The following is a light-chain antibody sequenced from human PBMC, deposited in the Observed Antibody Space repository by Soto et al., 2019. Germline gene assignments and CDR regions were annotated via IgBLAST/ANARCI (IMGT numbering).Light chain of an antibody. CDR3: SLYARNNNLV. Sequence: QSALTQPPSASGSPGQSVTISCTGTSSDVGGYNFVSWYQQHPGKAPKLMIYEVSKRPPGVPDRFSGSKSGNTASLTVSWLQAEHEADYYCSLYARNNNLVFGGGTKVTVL. CDR2: EVS. J-gene: IGLJ2*01. V-gene: IGLV2-8*01. CDR1: SSDVGGYNF.